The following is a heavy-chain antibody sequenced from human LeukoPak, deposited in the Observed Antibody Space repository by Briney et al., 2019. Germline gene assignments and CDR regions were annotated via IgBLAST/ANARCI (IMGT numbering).Heavy chain of an antibody. Sequence: GESLKISCKGSGYSVTNYWIGWVRQMPGKGLEWIGIIYPSDSDTRYSPSFQGQVTISADKSVSTAYLQWSSLKASDTAMYYCARHTRDDYYGWGSYYNDYWGQGTLVTVSS. D-gene: IGHD3-10*01. CDR2: IYPSDSDT. CDR3: ARHTRDDYYGWGSYYNDY. CDR1: GYSVTNYW. J-gene: IGHJ4*02. V-gene: IGHV5-51*01.